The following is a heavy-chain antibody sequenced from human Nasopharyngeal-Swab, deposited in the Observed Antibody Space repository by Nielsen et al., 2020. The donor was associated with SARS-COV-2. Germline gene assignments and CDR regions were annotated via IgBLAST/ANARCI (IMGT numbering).Heavy chain of an antibody. Sequence: GESLKISCTASGFSFNNYGMHWVRQAPGKGLEWVSVISSEGSKKKYAESVEGRFTISRDFSKNTLYLQMNSLRPEDTAMYYCAKANVIFWFGHFKNDRFDIWGQGTMVVVSS. CDR3: AKANVIFWFGHFKNDRFDI. V-gene: IGHV3-30*18. D-gene: IGHD3-10*01. J-gene: IGHJ3*02. CDR2: ISSEGSKK. CDR1: GFSFNNYG.